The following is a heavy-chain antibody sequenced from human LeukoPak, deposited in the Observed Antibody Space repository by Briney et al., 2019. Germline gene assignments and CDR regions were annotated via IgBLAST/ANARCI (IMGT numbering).Heavy chain of an antibody. V-gene: IGHV4-59*08. CDR3: ARPSIYSSSSLGRVDERDY. J-gene: IGHJ4*02. CDR2: IYYSGST. CDR1: GGSISSYY. D-gene: IGHD6-6*01. Sequence: PSETLSLTCTVSGGSISSYYWSWIRQPPGKGLEWIGYIYYSGSTNYNPSLKSRVTISVDTSKNQFSLKLSSVTAADTAVYYCARPSIYSSSSLGRVDERDYWGQGTLVTVSS.